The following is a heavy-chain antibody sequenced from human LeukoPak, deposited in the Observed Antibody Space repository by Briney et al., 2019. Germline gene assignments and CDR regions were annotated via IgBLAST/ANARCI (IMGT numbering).Heavy chain of an antibody. Sequence: SETLSLTCTVSGGSISSYYWSWIRQPPGKGLEWIGYIYYSGSTNYNPSLKSRVTISVDTSKNQFSLKLSSVTAADTAVYYCARVPNYDILTGPRGYYMDVWGKGTTVTISS. D-gene: IGHD3-9*01. CDR3: ARVPNYDILTGPRGYYMDV. J-gene: IGHJ6*03. CDR1: GGSISSYY. V-gene: IGHV4-59*08. CDR2: IYYSGST.